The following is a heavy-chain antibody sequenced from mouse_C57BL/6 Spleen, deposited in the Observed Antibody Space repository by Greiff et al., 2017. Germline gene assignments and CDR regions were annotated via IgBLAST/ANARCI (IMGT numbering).Heavy chain of an antibody. D-gene: IGHD1-1*01. J-gene: IGHJ4*01. V-gene: IGHV5-17*01. CDR2: ISSGSSTI. CDR3: ARPRYGNNYYAMDY. CDR1: GFTFSDYG. Sequence: VQLKESGGGLVKPGGSLKLSCAASGFTFSDYGMHWVRQAPEKGLEWVAYISSGSSTIYYADTVKGRFTISRDNAKNTLFLQMTSLRSEDTAMYYCARPRYGNNYYAMDYWGQGTSVTVSS.